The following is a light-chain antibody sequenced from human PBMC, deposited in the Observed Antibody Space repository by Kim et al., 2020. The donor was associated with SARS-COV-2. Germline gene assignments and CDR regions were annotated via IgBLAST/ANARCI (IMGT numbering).Light chain of an antibody. CDR2: GAS. CDR3: QQYNDRVS. CDR1: QSVSCV. J-gene: IGKJ4*01. Sequence: SLVPGDRATPSCCASQSVSCVFGWYQQKPGHAPPLLIYGASSRATGTPRMFSGSGCGNEFTPTINYLQAGDFAVYYCQQYNDRVSFGGGTKVDIK. V-gene: IGKV3D-15*01.